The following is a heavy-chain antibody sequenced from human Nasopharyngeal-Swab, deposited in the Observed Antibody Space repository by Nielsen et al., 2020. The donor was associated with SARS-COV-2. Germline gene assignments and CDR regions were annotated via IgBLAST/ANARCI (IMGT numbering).Heavy chain of an antibody. Sequence: GESLKISCAASGFTFSSYAMHWVRQAPGKGLEWVAVISYDGSKKYYADSVKGRFTISRDNSKNTLYLQMNSLRAEDTAVYYCARDQRSNWYTYYYYYGMDVWGQGTTVTVSS. CDR3: ARDQRSNWYTYYYYYGMDV. V-gene: IGHV3-30-3*01. CDR2: ISYDGSKK. J-gene: IGHJ6*02. D-gene: IGHD6-13*01. CDR1: GFTFSSYA.